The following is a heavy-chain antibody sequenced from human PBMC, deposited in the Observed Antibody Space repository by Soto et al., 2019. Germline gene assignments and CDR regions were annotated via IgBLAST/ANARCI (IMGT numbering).Heavy chain of an antibody. J-gene: IGHJ6*02. CDR3: ARDLGGVPAARFYYYYGMDV. D-gene: IGHD2-2*01. CDR2: INPNSGGT. Sequence: VASVKVSCKASGYTFTGYYMHWVRQAPGQGLEWMGWINPNSGGTNYAQKFQGWVTMTRDTSISTAYMELSRLRSDDTAVYYCARDLGGVPAARFYYYYGMDVWGQGTTVTVSS. V-gene: IGHV1-2*04. CDR1: GYTFTGYY.